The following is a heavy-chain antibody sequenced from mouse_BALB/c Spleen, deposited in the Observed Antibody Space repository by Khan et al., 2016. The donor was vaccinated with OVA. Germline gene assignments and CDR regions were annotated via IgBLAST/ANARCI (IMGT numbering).Heavy chain of an antibody. J-gene: IGHJ1*01. CDR1: GYTFTNYA. V-gene: IGHV9-3-1*01. Sequence: QIQLVQSGPELKKPGETVKISCKATGYTFTNYAVNWVRQAPGKGFKWMGWINTYTGEPTYADDFKGRFAFSLETSASAAYLQINNLKNEDTATXCCARGHWYFDVWGAGTTVTVSS. CDR2: INTYTGEP. CDR3: ARGHWYFDV.